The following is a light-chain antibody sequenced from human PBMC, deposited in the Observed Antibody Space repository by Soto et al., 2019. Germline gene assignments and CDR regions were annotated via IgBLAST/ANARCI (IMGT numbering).Light chain of an antibody. CDR2: EVS. CDR1: SSDVGGYNY. V-gene: IGLV2-8*01. CDR3: SSYAGIHNRV. J-gene: IGLJ2*01. Sequence: QSALTQPPFASGSPGQSVTISCTGASSDVGGYNYVSWYQQHPGKAPKLIIYEVSKRPSGVPDRFSGSKSGNTASLTVSGLQAEDEADYYCSSYAGIHNRVFGGGTKLTVL.